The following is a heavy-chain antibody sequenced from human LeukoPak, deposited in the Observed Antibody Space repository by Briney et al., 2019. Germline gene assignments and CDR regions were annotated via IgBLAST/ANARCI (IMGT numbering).Heavy chain of an antibody. D-gene: IGHD6-13*01. CDR3: ANSYSSSWYSY. CDR1: GFTFSSYE. J-gene: IGHJ4*02. V-gene: IGHV3-48*03. Sequence: PGGSLRLSCAASGFTFSSYEMNWVRQAPGKGLEWVSYISSSGSTIYYADSVKGRFTISRDNSKNTLYLQMNSLRAEDTAVYYCANSYSSSWYSYWGQGTLVTVSS. CDR2: ISSSGSTI.